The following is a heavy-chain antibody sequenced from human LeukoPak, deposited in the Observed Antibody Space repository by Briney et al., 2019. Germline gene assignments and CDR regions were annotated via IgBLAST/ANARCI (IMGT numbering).Heavy chain of an antibody. J-gene: IGHJ4*02. CDR1: GFTFSNYA. CDR3: ARDIYRLSGGSSWSFDY. Sequence: PGGSLRLSCAASGFTFSNYAMHWVRQAPGKGLEWVAVILYDGSNKYYPDSVKGRFTISRDNSKNTLYLQMNSLRPEDTAVYYCARDIYRLSGGSSWSFDYWGQGTLVTVSS. V-gene: IGHV3-30*04. D-gene: IGHD2-15*01. CDR2: ILYDGSNK.